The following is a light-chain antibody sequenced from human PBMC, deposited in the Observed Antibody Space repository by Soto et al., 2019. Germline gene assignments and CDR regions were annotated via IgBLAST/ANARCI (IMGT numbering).Light chain of an antibody. J-gene: IGLJ1*01. V-gene: IGLV2-14*01. CDR1: SSDVGDYNY. CDR3: SSYTSSTTRV. CDR2: DVS. Sequence: QSALTQPASVSGSPGQSITISCTGTSSDVGDYNYVSWYQQHPGKAPKLMIYDVSNRPSGVPNRFSGSKSGSTASLTISGLKAEDEADYYCSSYTSSTTRVFGTGTKVTVL.